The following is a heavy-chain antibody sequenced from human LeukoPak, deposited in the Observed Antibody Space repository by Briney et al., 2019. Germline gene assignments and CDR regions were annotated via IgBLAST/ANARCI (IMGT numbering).Heavy chain of an antibody. J-gene: IGHJ4*02. V-gene: IGHV3-33*08. CDR2: IWYDGSKT. CDR1: GFTFSSYA. CDR3: ARVIDTSSTPPVY. D-gene: IGHD6-6*01. Sequence: GGSLRLSCAASGFTFSSYAMSWVRQAPGKGLEWVALIWYDGSKTYYADSVKGRFTVSRDSAKTTMYLQMNSLRAEDTAVYYCARVIDTSSTPPVYWGQGTLVTVSS.